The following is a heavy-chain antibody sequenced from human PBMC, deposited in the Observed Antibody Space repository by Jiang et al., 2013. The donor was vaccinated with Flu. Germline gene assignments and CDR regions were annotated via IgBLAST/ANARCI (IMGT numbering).Heavy chain of an antibody. J-gene: IGHJ6*02. CDR3: AREGYSSGWFGGDGMDV. CDR2: IYYIGST. V-gene: IGHV4-59*01. D-gene: IGHD6-19*01. Sequence: EWIGYIYYIGSTNYNPSLKSRVTISVDTSKNQFSLKLSSVTAADTAVYYCAREGYSSGWFGGDGMDVWGQGTTVTVSS.